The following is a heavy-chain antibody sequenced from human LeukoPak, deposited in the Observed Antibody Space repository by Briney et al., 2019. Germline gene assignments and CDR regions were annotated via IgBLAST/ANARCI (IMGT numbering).Heavy chain of an antibody. CDR3: ARDWAIVVVPSY. D-gene: IGHD3-22*01. V-gene: IGHV1-18*01. CDR1: GYTFTSYG. CDR2: ISAYNGNT. J-gene: IGHJ4*02. Sequence: ATVKVSCKASGYTFTSYGISWVRQAPGQGLEWMGWISAYNGNTNYAQKLQGRVTMTTDTSTSTAYMELRSLRSDDTAVYYCARDWAIVVVPSYWGQGTLVTVSS.